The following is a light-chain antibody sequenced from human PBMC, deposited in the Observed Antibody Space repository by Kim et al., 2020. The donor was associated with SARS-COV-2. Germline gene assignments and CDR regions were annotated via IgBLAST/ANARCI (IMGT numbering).Light chain of an antibody. V-gene: IGKV1-5*03. CDR2: SAS. CDR1: QTIDNY. CDR3: QQYFIFPYT. Sequence: DIQMTQSPYSLSASVGDRVTITCRASQTIDNYLAWYQQKPGTPPKLLIYSASALESGVPSRFTGSGSGTEFTLSISSLQPDDFAIYYCQQYFIFPYTFGQGTKLEI. J-gene: IGKJ2*01.